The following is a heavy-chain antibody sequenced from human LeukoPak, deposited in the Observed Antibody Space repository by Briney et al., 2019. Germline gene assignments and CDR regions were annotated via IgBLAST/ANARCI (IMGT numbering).Heavy chain of an antibody. Sequence: ASVKVSCKASGYTFTAYYMHWVRQAPGQGLELMGWITPNTGATKYAQKFQGRVTMTRDTSINTAYMELSRLSSDDTAIYYCARLDFSWGQGTLVTVSS. CDR3: ARLDFS. CDR2: ITPNTGAT. V-gene: IGHV1-2*02. CDR1: GYTFTAYY. J-gene: IGHJ5*02.